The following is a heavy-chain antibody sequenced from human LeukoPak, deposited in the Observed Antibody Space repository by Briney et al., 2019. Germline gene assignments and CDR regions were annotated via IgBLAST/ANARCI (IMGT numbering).Heavy chain of an antibody. CDR2: ISATGYGT. CDR1: GFTFTYYA. Sequence: GGSLRLSCAASGFTFTYYAMSWVRQAPGKGLEWVSGISATGYGTYYADSVKGRFTISRDNSKNTLYLQMNSLRAEDTAVYYCAKGLYYDTRYYFDYWGQGTLVTVSS. D-gene: IGHD3-22*01. V-gene: IGHV3-23*01. J-gene: IGHJ4*02. CDR3: AKGLYYDTRYYFDY.